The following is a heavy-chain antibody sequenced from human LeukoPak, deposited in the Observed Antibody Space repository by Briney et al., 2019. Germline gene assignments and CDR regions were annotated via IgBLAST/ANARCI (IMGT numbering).Heavy chain of an antibody. CDR3: AKFHATWYGDT. CDR1: GYNFATYW. CDR2: IYPGNSNT. V-gene: IGHV5-51*01. D-gene: IGHD6-13*01. J-gene: IGHJ4*02. Sequence: GESLKICCQGSGYNFATYWIVWVRQIPGKGLEWMGIIYPGNSNTRYSPSFQGQVTISADTSISTAYLHWSSLQSSDTAMYYCAKFHATWYGDTWGQGTLVTVSS.